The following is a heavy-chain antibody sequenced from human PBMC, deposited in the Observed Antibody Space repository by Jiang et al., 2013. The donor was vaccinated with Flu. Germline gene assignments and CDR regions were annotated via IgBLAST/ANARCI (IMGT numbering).Heavy chain of an antibody. CDR2: IIPTRDLS. CDR3: ATYSGPYYDQRAYYSFDY. D-gene: IGHD3-22*01. J-gene: IGHJ4*02. CDR1: GGTFSNYA. V-gene: IGHV1-69*04. Sequence: SGAEVKKTGSSVKVSCRASGGTFSNYAITWVRQAPGQGLEWMGRIIPTRDLSNFAEKFQGRVTITADKSTSTAYMELSSLRSEDTAIYYCATYSGPYYDQRAYYSFDYWGQGTLVAVSS.